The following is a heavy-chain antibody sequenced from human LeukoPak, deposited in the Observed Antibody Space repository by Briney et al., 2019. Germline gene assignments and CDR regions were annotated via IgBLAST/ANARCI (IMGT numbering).Heavy chain of an antibody. CDR3: ARDDVADY. CDR1: GFTFSSYS. V-gene: IGHV3-21*01. J-gene: IGHJ4*02. CDR2: ISSSSGYR. Sequence: PGGSLRLSCAASGFTFSSYSMNWVRQAPGKGLEWVSSISSSSGYRYYADSVKGRFTISRDNAKNSLYLQMNSLRAEDTAVYDCARDDVADYWGQGTLVTVSS.